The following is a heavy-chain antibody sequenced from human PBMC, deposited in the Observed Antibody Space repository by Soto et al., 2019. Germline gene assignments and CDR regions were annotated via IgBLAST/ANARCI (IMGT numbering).Heavy chain of an antibody. CDR1: GGSITPYY. CDR3: ARQQYTVVTAFDV. V-gene: IGHV4-59*01. Sequence: SETLSLTCSVSGGSITPYYWSWIRQPPGEGLEWIGYVSYSGNTDYNPSLKSRVSISVDTSKNEFSLKLNSLTAGDAAIYFCARQQYTVVTAFDVWDQGTMVTVSS. D-gene: IGHD2-15*01. CDR2: VSYSGNT. J-gene: IGHJ3*01.